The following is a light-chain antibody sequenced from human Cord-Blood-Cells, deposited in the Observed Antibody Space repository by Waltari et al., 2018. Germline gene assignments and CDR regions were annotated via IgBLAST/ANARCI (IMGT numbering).Light chain of an antibody. CDR2: GAS. CDR1: HSVSSN. J-gene: IGKJ2*03. CDR3: QQYNNWPPGS. V-gene: IGKV3-15*01. Sequence: EIVMTQSPATLSVSPGERATLSCRASHSVSSNLAWYQQKPGQAPRLLIYGASTRATGIPARFSGSGSGTEFTLTISSLQSEDVAVYYCQQYNNWPPGSFGQGTNLEIK.